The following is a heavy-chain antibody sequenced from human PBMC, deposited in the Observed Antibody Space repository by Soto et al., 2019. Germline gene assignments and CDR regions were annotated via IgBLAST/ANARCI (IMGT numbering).Heavy chain of an antibody. D-gene: IGHD3-10*01. V-gene: IGHV3-30*18. CDR1: GFTFSSYG. J-gene: IGHJ4*02. Sequence: GGSLRLSCAASGFTFSSYGMHWVRQAPGKGLEWVAVISYDGSNKYYADSVKGRFTISRDNSKNTLYLQMNSLRAEDTAVYYCXKEAIWFGELLRVHFDYWGQGTLVTVSS. CDR2: ISYDGSNK. CDR3: XKEAIWFGELLRVHFDY.